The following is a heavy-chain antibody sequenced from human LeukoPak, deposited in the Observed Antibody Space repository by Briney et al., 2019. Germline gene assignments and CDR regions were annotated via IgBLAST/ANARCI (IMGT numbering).Heavy chain of an antibody. CDR1: GGSISSYY. D-gene: IGHD3-22*01. J-gene: IGHJ5*02. CDR2: IYYSGIS. Sequence: PSETLSLTCAVYGGSISSYYWSWIRQPPGKGLEWIGYIYYSGISNYNPSLKSRVTISVDTSKNQFSLKLSSVTAADTAVYYCARGRYYYDSSFDPWGQGTLVTVSS. CDR3: ARGRYYYDSSFDP. V-gene: IGHV4-59*01.